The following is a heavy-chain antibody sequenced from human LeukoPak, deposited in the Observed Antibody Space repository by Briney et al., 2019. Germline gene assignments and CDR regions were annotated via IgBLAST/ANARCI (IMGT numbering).Heavy chain of an antibody. CDR3: ARDSEDTAMVYYFDY. V-gene: IGHV4-38-2*02. CDR2: IYHSGST. CDR1: GYSISSGYY. D-gene: IGHD5-18*01. Sequence: SETLSLTCTVSGYSISSGYYWGWIRQPPGKGLEWIGSIYHSGSTYYNPSLKSRVTISVDTSKNQFSLKLSSVTAADTAVYYCARDSEDTAMVYYFDYWGQGTLVTVSS. J-gene: IGHJ4*02.